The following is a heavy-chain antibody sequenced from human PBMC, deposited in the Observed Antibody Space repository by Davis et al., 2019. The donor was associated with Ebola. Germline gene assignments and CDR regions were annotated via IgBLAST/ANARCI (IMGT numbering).Heavy chain of an antibody. J-gene: IGHJ4*02. Sequence: SETLSLTCTVSGGSISSSRDYWGWIRQPPGKGLEWIGNIFYSGSTYYNPSLKSRVTVSVDTSKNQFSLKLSSVTAADTAVYYCARLGNYYDSSGYHGLDYWGQGTLVTVSS. V-gene: IGHV4-39*01. D-gene: IGHD3-22*01. CDR3: ARLGNYYDSSGYHGLDY. CDR2: IFYSGST. CDR1: GGSISSSRDY.